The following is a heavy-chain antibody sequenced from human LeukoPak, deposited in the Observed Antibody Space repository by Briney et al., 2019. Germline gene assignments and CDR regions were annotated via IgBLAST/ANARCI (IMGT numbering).Heavy chain of an antibody. CDR3: AKGSSSGWPYYFDY. V-gene: IGHV3-23*01. CDR2: ITGGGGST. D-gene: IGHD6-19*01. Sequence: GGSLRLSCAASGFTFSSDAMSSFRQAPEKGLEWVSAITGGGGSTYYADSVKGRVTISRDNSKNTLYLQMNSLRADDTAVYYCAKGSSSGWPYYFDYWGQGTLVTVSS. J-gene: IGHJ4*02. CDR1: GFTFSSDA.